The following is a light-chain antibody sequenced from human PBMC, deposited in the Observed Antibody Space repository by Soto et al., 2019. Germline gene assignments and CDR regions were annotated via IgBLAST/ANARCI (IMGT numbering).Light chain of an antibody. J-gene: IGKJ1*01. Sequence: EIVMTQSPASLSVSPGGRATLSCRASQSITNNLAWYQQKPGQAPRLLIYGASARATGIPDRFSGSGSGTDFTLTISRLEPEDFAVYYCQQYGSSPPWTFGQGTKVDIK. V-gene: IGKV3-20*01. CDR3: QQYGSSPPWT. CDR2: GAS. CDR1: QSITNN.